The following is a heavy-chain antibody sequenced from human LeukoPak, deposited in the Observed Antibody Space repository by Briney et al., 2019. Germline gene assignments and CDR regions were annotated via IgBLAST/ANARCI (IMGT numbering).Heavy chain of an antibody. J-gene: IGHJ4*02. Sequence: SETLSLTCTVSGGSISSGDYYWSWIRQPPGKGLEWIGYIYYSGSTYYNPSLKSRVTISVDTSKNQFSLKLSSVTAADTAVYYCARGVETHGEFDYWGQGTLVTVSS. CDR3: ARGVETHGEFDY. CDR1: GGSISSGDYY. V-gene: IGHV4-30-4*08. CDR2: IYYSGST. D-gene: IGHD5-24*01.